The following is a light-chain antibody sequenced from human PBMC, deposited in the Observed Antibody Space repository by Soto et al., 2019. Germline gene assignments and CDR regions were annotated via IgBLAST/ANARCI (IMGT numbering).Light chain of an antibody. CDR1: TSNIGGGYP. J-gene: IGLJ2*01. V-gene: IGLV1-40*01. Sequence: QSVLTQPPSVSGAPGQRVTIACTGSTSNIGGGYPVNWYRLLPGAAPELLISGDSHPPSGVPARLSGSRAGTSASLNIAGLDVEDEADYCRQSYDSGLGGLIFGAGTKLTVL. CDR2: GDS. CDR3: QSYDSGLGGLI.